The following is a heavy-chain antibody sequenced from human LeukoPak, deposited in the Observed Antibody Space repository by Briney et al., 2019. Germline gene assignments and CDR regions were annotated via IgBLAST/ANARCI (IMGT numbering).Heavy chain of an antibody. D-gene: IGHD6-19*01. CDR3: ARVAAVAGADY. Sequence: SETLSLTCAVSGYSISSGYYWGWIWQPPGKGLEWIGSIYHSGSTYYNPSLKSRVTISVDTSKNQFSLKLSSVTAADTAVYYCARVAAVAGADYWGQGTLVTVSS. J-gene: IGHJ4*02. CDR2: IYHSGST. V-gene: IGHV4-38-2*01. CDR1: GYSISSGYY.